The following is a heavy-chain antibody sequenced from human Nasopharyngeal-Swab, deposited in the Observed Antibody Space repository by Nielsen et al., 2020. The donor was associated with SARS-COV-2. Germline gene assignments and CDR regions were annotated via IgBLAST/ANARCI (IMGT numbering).Heavy chain of an antibody. Sequence: ASVKVSFKASRETLSLFAVIFVGQAPGHGVWWVGGRKRKKGNTGYAQKFQGRVTMTRNTSISTAYMELSSLTSEDTAVYYCARSSYCSGASCPAGYWGQGTLVTVSS. CDR3: ARSSYCSGASCPAGY. CDR2: RKRKKGNT. CDR1: RETLSLFA. J-gene: IGHJ4*02. D-gene: IGHD2-15*01. V-gene: IGHV1-8*01.